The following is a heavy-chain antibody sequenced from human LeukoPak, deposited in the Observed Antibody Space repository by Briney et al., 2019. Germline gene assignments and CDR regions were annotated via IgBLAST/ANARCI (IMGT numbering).Heavy chain of an antibody. CDR3: ARIPPGVFGVVPWYGMDV. V-gene: IGHV1-8*01. CDR1: GYTFTSYD. J-gene: IGHJ6*02. CDR2: MNPNSGNT. Sequence: ASVKVSYKASGYTFTSYDINWVRQATGQGLEWMGWMNPNSGNTGYAQKFQGRVTMTRNTSISTAYMELSSLRSEDTAVYYCARIPPGVFGVVPWYGMDVWGQGTTVTVSS. D-gene: IGHD3-3*01.